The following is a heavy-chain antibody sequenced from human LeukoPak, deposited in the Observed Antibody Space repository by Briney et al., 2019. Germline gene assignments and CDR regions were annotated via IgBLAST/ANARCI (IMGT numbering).Heavy chain of an antibody. CDR2: MSTSGST. J-gene: IGHJ4*02. D-gene: IGHD2-2*02. CDR1: GDSVSSTTHF. CDR3: ARYTGGGYGRYYFDY. Sequence: SETLSLTCTVSGDSVSSTTHFWSWIRQPAGEGLEWIGRMSTSGSTNYNPSLKSRVTITGDTSKNQFFLKLDSVTAADTAVYYCARYTGGGYGRYYFDYWGQGTLVTVSS. V-gene: IGHV4-61*02.